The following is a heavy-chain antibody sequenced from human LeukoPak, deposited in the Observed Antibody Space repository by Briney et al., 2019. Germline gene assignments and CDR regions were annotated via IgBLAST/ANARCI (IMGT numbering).Heavy chain of an antibody. CDR1: GYRFSSYW. CDR2: INPGDSDT. CDR3: GRPYGSGSFYHHFDK. D-gene: IGHD3-10*01. Sequence: GESLKISCKGSGYRFSSYWIAWVRQVPGKGLEWMGIINPGDSDTRYSPSFQGQVSISADKSIRTAFLQWSSLKASDTAMYYCGRPYGSGSFYHHFDKWGQGTLVTVSS. J-gene: IGHJ4*02. V-gene: IGHV5-51*01.